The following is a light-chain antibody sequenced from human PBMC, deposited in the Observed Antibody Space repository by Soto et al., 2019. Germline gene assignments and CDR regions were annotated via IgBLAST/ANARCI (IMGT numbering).Light chain of an antibody. CDR3: QQNGSSPRT. CDR2: GAS. Sequence: EIVLTQSPGTLSLSPGERATLSCRASQSVSSSHLAWYQQKPGQAPRLLISGASSRATGIPDRFTGSGSGTDFTLTISRLEPEDFAVYYCQQNGSSPRTFGQGTKVEIK. CDR1: QSVSSSH. V-gene: IGKV3-20*01. J-gene: IGKJ1*01.